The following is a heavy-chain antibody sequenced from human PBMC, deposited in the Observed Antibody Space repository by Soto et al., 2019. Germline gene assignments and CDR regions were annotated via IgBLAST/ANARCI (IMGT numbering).Heavy chain of an antibody. CDR2: IKYDGAEK. J-gene: IGHJ4*02. D-gene: IGHD3-10*01. Sequence: EVQLAEAGGGLVQWGGSLRLSCAASGFTFSDYWMNWVRQAPGKGLEWVASIKYDGAEKTYVDSVKGRFTISRDNPKNSVYLQMASLRGEDTAVYYCARDGVAPGLYFDHWGQGTPVTVSS. CDR1: GFTFSDYW. CDR3: ARDGVAPGLYFDH. V-gene: IGHV3-7*05.